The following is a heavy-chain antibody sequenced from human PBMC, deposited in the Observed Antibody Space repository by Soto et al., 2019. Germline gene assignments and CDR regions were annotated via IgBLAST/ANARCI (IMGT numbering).Heavy chain of an antibody. CDR1: GGSISSGGYS. CDR2: IYHSGST. D-gene: IGHD2-2*01. V-gene: IGHV4-30-2*01. J-gene: IGHJ5*02. Sequence: PSETLSLTCAVSGGSISSGGYSWSWIRQPPGKGLEWIGYIYHSGSTYYNPSLKSRVTISVDRSKNQFSLKLSSVTTADTAVYYCARVPDRWGQGTLVTVSS. CDR3: ARVPDR.